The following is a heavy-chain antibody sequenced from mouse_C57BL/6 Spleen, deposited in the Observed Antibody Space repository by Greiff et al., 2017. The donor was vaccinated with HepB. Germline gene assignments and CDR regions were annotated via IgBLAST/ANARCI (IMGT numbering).Heavy chain of an antibody. CDR3: TRSFYGSPYYFDY. CDR2: IDPETGGT. V-gene: IGHV1-15*01. D-gene: IGHD1-1*01. CDR1: GYTFTDYE. J-gene: IGHJ2*01. Sequence: VQLQQSGAELVRPGASVTLSCKASGYTFTDYEMHWVKQTPVHGLEWIGAIDPETGGTAYNQKFKGKAILTADKSSSTAYMELRSLTSEDSAVYYCTRSFYGSPYYFDYWGQGTTLTVSS.